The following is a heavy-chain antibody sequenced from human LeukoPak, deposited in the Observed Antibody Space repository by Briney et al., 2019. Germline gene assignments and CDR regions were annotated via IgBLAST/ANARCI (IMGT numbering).Heavy chain of an antibody. Sequence: SETLSLTCTVSGGSISSGDYYWSWIRQPPGKGLEWIGYIYYSGSTYYNPSLKSRVTISVDTSKNQFSLKLSSVTAADTAVYYCATIDGYGDSCYFDYWGQGTLVTVSS. CDR3: ATIDGYGDSCYFDY. V-gene: IGHV4-30-4*01. J-gene: IGHJ4*02. CDR1: GGSISSGDYY. CDR2: IYYSGST. D-gene: IGHD4-17*01.